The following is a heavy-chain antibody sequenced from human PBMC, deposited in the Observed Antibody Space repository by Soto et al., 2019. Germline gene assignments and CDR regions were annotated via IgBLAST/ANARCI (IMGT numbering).Heavy chain of an antibody. J-gene: IGHJ4*02. CDR2: ISGSGGST. V-gene: IGHV3-23*01. CDR1: GFTFSSYA. D-gene: IGHD3-22*01. CDR3: AKDPGVTMIVVVYWVY. Sequence: AGGSLRLSCAASGFTFSSYAMSWVRQAPGKGLEWVSAISGSGGSTYYADSVKGRFTISRDNSKNTLYLQMNSLRAEDTAVYYCAKDPGVTMIVVVYWVYWGQGTLVTVSS.